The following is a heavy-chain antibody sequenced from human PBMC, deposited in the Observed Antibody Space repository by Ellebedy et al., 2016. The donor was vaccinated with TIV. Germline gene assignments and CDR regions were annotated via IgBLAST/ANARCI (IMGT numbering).Heavy chain of an antibody. Sequence: SETLSLTCAVYGGSFSDYSWSWLRQPPGKGLEWIGEINQSGSTTYNPSLKSRVTISVDKSKNQFSLRLSSVTAADTAVYFCARGIYGSGSVDYWGQGTLVTVSS. CDR2: INQSGST. J-gene: IGHJ4*02. CDR1: GGSFSDYS. CDR3: ARGIYGSGSVDY. V-gene: IGHV4-34*01. D-gene: IGHD3-10*01.